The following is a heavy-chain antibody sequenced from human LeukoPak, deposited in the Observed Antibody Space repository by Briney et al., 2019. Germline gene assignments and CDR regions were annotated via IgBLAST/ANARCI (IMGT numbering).Heavy chain of an antibody. Sequence: GGSLRLSCAASGFTFSSYAMSWVRQAPGKGLEWVSAISSSGGSTYYADSVKGRFTISRGNSKNTLYLQMNSLRAEDTAVYYCAKDFNSGSYYDYWGQGTLVTVSS. CDR1: GFTFSSYA. J-gene: IGHJ4*02. CDR2: ISSSGGST. D-gene: IGHD1-26*01. V-gene: IGHV3-23*01. CDR3: AKDFNSGSYYDY.